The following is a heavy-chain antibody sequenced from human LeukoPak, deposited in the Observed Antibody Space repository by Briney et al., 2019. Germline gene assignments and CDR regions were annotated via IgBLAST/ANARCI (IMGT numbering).Heavy chain of an antibody. V-gene: IGHV3-53*01. CDR2: IYSGGST. D-gene: IGHD6-13*01. Sequence: PGGSLRLYCAASGFTVSSNYMSWVRQAPGKGLEWASVIYSGGSTYYADSVKGRFTISRDNSKNTLYLQMNSLRAEDTAVYYCARDAAAGDGFDYWGQGTLVTVSS. CDR1: GFTVSSNY. J-gene: IGHJ4*02. CDR3: ARDAAAGDGFDY.